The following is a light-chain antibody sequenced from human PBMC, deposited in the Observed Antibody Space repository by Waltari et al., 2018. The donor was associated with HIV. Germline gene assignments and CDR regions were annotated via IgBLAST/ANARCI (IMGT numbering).Light chain of an antibody. V-gene: IGKV1-39*01. J-gene: IGKJ1*01. Sequence: IQMTQSPSSLSASVGDRFTISCRASQSISTHLNWYYQKPGKAPSLLIYGASSLQSRVPSRFSGSGSGTEFTLTINGLQPGDFATYYCQQSFSSPRTFGQGTKV. CDR1: QSISTH. CDR2: GAS. CDR3: QQSFSSPRT.